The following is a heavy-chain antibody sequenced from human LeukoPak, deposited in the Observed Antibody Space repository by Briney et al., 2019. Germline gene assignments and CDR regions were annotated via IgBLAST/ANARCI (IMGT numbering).Heavy chain of an antibody. CDR3: ARGPDTTSVITGFDF. D-gene: IGHD4-11*01. J-gene: IGHJ4*02. V-gene: IGHV3-21*01. CDR1: GFTFSSYS. CDR2: ISGSSSYI. Sequence: PGGSLRLSCVASGFTFSSYSMSWVRQAPGKGLEWLSFISGSSSYIYYADSVKGRFTISRDNIKNSLHLQMNSLRVEDTAVYYCARGPDTTSVITGFDFWGQGTLVTVSS.